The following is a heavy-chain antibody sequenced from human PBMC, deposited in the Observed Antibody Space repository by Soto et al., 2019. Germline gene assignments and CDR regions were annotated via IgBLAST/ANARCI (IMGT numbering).Heavy chain of an antibody. Sequence: QVQLQQWGAGLLKPSETLSLTCAVYDGSFSGYYWSWIRQPPGKGLEWIGEINHSGSTNYNPSLKSRVTISVDTSKNQFSLKLSSVTAADTAVYYCARGRFISSHRAFDIWGQGTMVTVSS. D-gene: IGHD3-16*01. CDR3: ARGRFISSHRAFDI. J-gene: IGHJ3*02. CDR2: INHSGST. CDR1: DGSFSGYY. V-gene: IGHV4-34*01.